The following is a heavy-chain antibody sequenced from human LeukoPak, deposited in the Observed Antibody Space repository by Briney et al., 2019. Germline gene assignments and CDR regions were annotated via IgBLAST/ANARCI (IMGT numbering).Heavy chain of an antibody. CDR2: INPNSGGT. J-gene: IGHJ3*02. Sequence: ASVKVSCKASGYTFTAYYMHWVRQAPGQGLEWMGWINPNSGGTNYAQKFQGRVTMTRDTSISTAYLELSRLRSDDTAVYYCARWRTNDYGVDAFDIWGQGTMVTVSS. CDR3: ARWRTNDYGVDAFDI. D-gene: IGHD4-17*01. V-gene: IGHV1-2*02. CDR1: GYTFTAYY.